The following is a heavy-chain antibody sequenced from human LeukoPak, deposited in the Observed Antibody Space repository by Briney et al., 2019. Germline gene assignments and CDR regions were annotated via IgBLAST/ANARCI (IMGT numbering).Heavy chain of an antibody. V-gene: IGHV3-7*01. CDR1: GFTFSGHW. J-gene: IGHJ4*02. D-gene: IGHD1-14*01. Sequence: GGSLRLSCAASGFTFSGHWMSWVRQAPGKGLEWVANINQGGSDKYYVDSVKGRFTISRDNANNLLYLQMNSLRGEDTAVYYCTRDRSRAEDDWGQGTSVTVSS. CDR3: TRDRSRAEDD. CDR2: INQGGSDK.